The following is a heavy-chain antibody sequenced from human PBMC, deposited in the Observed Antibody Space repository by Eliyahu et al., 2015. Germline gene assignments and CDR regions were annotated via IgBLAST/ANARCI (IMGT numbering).Heavy chain of an antibody. D-gene: IGHD1-26*01. V-gene: IGHV7-4-1*02. CDR3: ARETELTKSYYYYMDV. J-gene: IGHJ6*03. CDR2: INTNTGNP. CDR1: GXTFMDXA. Sequence: QVQLVQSGSELXKPGASVKVSXRASGXTFMDXAMNWXRPAPGQGLEWMGWINTNTGNPTYAQGLTGRFVFSLDTSVNTAFLQISSLKAEDTAVYYCARETELTKSYYYYMDVWGSGTTVTVSS.